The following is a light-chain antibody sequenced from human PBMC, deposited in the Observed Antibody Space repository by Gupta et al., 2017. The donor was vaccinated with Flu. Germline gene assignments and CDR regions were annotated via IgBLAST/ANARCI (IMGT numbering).Light chain of an antibody. V-gene: IGKV1-33*01. CDR2: DAS. CDR1: QGTSKN. Sequence: DIQLTQSPSSLSASVGDRVTITCQASQGTSKNLNWYQQKPGKAPNLLIYDASNLETGVPSRFSGSGSGTDFTFVISSRQPEDIATYYCQHYENLPALSFGGGTKVEIK. J-gene: IGKJ4*01. CDR3: QHYENLPALS.